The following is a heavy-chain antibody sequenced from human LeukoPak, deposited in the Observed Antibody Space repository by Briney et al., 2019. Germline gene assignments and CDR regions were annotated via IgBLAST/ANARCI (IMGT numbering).Heavy chain of an antibody. CDR3: ARDNLTTGTRFDY. Sequence: PSQTLSLTCTVSGGSISGGDYYWSWIRQPPGKGLEWIGYIYYSGSTYYNPSLKSRVTISVDTSKNQFSLKLSSVTAADTAVYYCARDNLTTGTRFDYWGQGTLVTVSS. CDR1: GGSISGGDYY. CDR2: IYYSGST. J-gene: IGHJ4*02. D-gene: IGHD1-14*01. V-gene: IGHV4-30-4*01.